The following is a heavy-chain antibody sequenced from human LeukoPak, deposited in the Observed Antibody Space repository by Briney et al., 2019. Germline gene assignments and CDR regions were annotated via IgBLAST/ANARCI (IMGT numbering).Heavy chain of an antibody. CDR3: ARDYIFAFDI. CDR1: GFIFSSYS. V-gene: IGHV3-48*02. J-gene: IGHJ3*02. CDR2: FGTSGSAI. Sequence: GGSLRLSCAASGFIFSSYSMNWVPQAPGKGLEWVSYFGTSGSAIYYADSVKGRFTISRDNAKNSLYLQMNGLRDEDTAVYYCARDYIFAFDIWGQGTMVTVSS. D-gene: IGHD3-3*02.